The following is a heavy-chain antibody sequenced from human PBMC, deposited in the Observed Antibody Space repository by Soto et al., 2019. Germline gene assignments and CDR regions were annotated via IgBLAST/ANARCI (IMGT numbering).Heavy chain of an antibody. CDR2: IHDRGST. V-gene: IGHV4-59*07. CDR1: GASNTSYSLNTYY. D-gene: IGHD5-12*01. J-gene: IGHJ3*02. Sequence: SDTLSLTCRVSGASNTSYSLNTYYWTWLRQPPGKGLEWMGYIHDRGSTNYNPSLMSRVSISAYTSKHQFSLKLNSVTSADTALYYCARPNSGYVTFDIWGQGAMVP. CDR3: ARPNSGYVTFDI.